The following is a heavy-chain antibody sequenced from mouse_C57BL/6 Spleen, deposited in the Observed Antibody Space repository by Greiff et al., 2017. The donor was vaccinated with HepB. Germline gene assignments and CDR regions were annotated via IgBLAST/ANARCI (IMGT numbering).Heavy chain of an antibody. J-gene: IGHJ2*01. Sequence: LVESGPELVKPGASVKISCKASGYAFSSSWMNWVKQRPGKGLEWIGRIYPGDGDTNYNGKFKGKATLTADKSSSTAYMQLSSLTSEDSAVYFCARSYGNYGYWGQGTTLTVSS. CDR1: GYAFSSSW. V-gene: IGHV1-82*01. CDR2: IYPGDGDT. D-gene: IGHD2-1*01. CDR3: ARSYGNYGY.